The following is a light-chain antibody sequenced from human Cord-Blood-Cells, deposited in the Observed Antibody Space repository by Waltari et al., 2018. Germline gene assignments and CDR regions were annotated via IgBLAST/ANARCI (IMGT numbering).Light chain of an antibody. J-gene: IGLJ2*01. CDR3: QSYDSSLSGVV. CDR1: SSNIGAGYD. CDR2: GNS. V-gene: IGLV1-40*01. Sequence: QSVLTQPPSVSGAPGQRVTISCTGSSSNIGAGYDVHWYQQLPGTAPKLLSYGNSNRPSGVPDRFSGSKSGTSASLAITGLQAEDGADYYCQSYDSSLSGVVFGGGTKLTVL.